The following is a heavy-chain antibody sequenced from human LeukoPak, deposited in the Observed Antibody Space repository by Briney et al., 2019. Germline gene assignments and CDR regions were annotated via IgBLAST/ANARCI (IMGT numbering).Heavy chain of an antibody. CDR3: ARASSSSLFDY. CDR1: GFTVSSNY. J-gene: IGHJ4*02. Sequence: GGSLRLSCAASGFTVSSNYMSWVRQAPGEGVEWVSVIYSGGSTYYADSVKGRFTISRDNSKNTLYLQMNSLRAEDTAVYYCARASSSSLFDYWGQGTLVTVSS. V-gene: IGHV3-53*01. CDR2: IYSGGST. D-gene: IGHD6-6*01.